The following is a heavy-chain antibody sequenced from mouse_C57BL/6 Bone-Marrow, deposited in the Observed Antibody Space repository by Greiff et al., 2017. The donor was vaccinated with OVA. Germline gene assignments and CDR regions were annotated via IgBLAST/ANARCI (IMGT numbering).Heavy chain of an antibody. V-gene: IGHV1-50*01. D-gene: IGHD2-1*01. Sequence: QVQLKQSGAELVKPGASVKLSCKASGYTFTSYWMQWVKQRPGQGLEWIGEIDPSDSYTNYNQKFKGKATLTVDTSSSTAYMQLSSLTSEDCAVYYCARLLYGNNGYFDVWGTGTTVTVSS. J-gene: IGHJ1*03. CDR1: GYTFTSYW. CDR2: IDPSDSYT. CDR3: ARLLYGNNGYFDV.